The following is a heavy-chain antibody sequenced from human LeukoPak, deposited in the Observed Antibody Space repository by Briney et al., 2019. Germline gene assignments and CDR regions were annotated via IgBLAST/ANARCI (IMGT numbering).Heavy chain of an antibody. CDR2: IYYSGST. J-gene: IGHJ5*02. D-gene: IGHD2-15*01. V-gene: IGHV4-39*02. Sequence: PSETLSLTCTVSGGSISSSSYYWGWIRQPPGKGLEWIGSIYYSGSTYYNPSLKSRVTISVDTSKNQFSLKLSSVTAADTAVYYCAKEGDVWCSGGSCTTRTNWFDPWGQGTLVTVSS. CDR3: AKEGDVWCSGGSCTTRTNWFDP. CDR1: GGSISSSSYY.